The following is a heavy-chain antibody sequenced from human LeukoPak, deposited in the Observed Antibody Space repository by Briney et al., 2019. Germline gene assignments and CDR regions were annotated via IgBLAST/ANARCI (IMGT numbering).Heavy chain of an antibody. V-gene: IGHV1-24*01. CDR2: FDPEDGET. D-gene: IGHD4-17*01. J-gene: IGHJ4*02. CDR3: ATDLHSGWTTVTTGY. Sequence: ASVKVSCKVSGYTLTELSMHWVRQAPGKGLEWMGGFDPEDGETIYAQKFQGRVIMTEDTSTDTAYMELSSLRSEDTAVYYCATDLHSGWTTVTTGYWGQGTLVTVSS. CDR1: GYTLTELS.